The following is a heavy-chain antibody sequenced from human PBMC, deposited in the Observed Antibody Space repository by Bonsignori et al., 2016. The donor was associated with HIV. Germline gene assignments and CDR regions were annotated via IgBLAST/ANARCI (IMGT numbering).Heavy chain of an antibody. CDR3: AKDPASETPTAIDY. V-gene: IGHV3-30*02. CDR2: IRFDGNNK. CDR1: GFTFSNYG. Sequence: GESLKISCAASGFTFSNYGMHWVRQVPGKGLEWATFIRFDGNNKYYAGSVKGRFTISRDNSKNTLYLQMNSLRVEDTAVYYCAKDPASETPTAIDYWGQGTLVTVSS. J-gene: IGHJ4*02. D-gene: IGHD2-2*01.